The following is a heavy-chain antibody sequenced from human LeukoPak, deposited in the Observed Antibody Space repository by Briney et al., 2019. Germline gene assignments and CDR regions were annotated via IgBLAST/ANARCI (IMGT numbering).Heavy chain of an antibody. Sequence: ASVKVSCKASGGTFSSYAISWVRQAPGQGLEWMGRIIPILGTANYAQKFQGRVTITADKSTSTAYMELSSLRSEDTAVYYCAREAAVRGVSDTYYYYYYGMDVWGQGTTVTVSS. D-gene: IGHD3-10*01. CDR3: AREAAVRGVSDTYYYYYYGMDV. V-gene: IGHV1-69*04. J-gene: IGHJ6*02. CDR2: IIPILGTA. CDR1: GGTFSSYA.